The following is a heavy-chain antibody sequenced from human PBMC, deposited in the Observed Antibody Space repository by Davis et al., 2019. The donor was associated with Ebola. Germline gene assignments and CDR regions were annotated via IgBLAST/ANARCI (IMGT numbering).Heavy chain of an antibody. D-gene: IGHD6-6*01. Sequence: GESLKISCTASGFSLGTYAMNWVRQAPGKGLEWVSGISGSDGNTYYADSVKGRFTISRDNSKNTLYLQMNSLRAEDTAVYYCAKEQSSGSSIAALFDYWGQGTLVTVSS. V-gene: IGHV3-23*01. CDR1: GFSLGTYA. J-gene: IGHJ4*02. CDR3: AKEQSSGSSIAALFDY. CDR2: ISGSDGNT.